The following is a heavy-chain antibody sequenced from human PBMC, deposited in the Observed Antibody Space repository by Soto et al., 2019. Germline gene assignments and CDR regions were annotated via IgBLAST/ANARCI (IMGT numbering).Heavy chain of an antibody. CDR3: ARMGGSWYFDY. J-gene: IGHJ4*02. D-gene: IGHD6-13*01. V-gene: IGHV4-31*03. CDR1: GDSISGGGYY. CDR2: IDDSGST. Sequence: QVQLQESGPGLVKPSQTLALTCNVSGDSISGGGYYWSWIRQHPGKGLGWIGYIDDSGSTYYNPSLKSRVTISVDTSQNQFSLKLNSMTAADTAVYFCARMGGSWYFDYWGQGALVTVSS.